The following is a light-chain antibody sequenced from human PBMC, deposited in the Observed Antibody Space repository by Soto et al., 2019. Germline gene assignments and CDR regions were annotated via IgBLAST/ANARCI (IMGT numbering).Light chain of an antibody. CDR1: QSVSSSY. J-gene: IGKJ1*01. CDR2: GAP. V-gene: IGKV3-15*01. CDR3: QQYNNWPGT. Sequence: DIVLTQSPGTLSLSPGERATLSCRASQSVSSSYFAWYQQRFGQAPRLLIYGAPSGATGIPARFSGSGSETEFTLSISSLQSEDVAVYYYQQYNNWPGTFGQGTKVDIK.